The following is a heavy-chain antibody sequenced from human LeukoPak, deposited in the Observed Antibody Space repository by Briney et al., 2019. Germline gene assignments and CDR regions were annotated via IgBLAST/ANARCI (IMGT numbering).Heavy chain of an antibody. CDR1: GFTFSNYG. CDR3: AKKSPPTDTVVTDDY. Sequence: GGSLRLSCVASGFTFSNYGMRWVRQAPGKGLEWVSFISGSGGNTVYADSVKGRFTISRDNSKNTLYLQMNSLRAEDTAVYYCAKKSPPTDTVVTDDYWGQGTLVTVSS. V-gene: IGHV3-23*01. D-gene: IGHD2-21*02. CDR2: ISGSGGNT. J-gene: IGHJ4*02.